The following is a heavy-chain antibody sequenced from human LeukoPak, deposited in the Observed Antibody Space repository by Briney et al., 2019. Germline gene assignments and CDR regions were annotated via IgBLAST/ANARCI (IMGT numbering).Heavy chain of an antibody. Sequence: GGSLKPSCAAPGLTFTSYWISWFRQAPGKGLEWVANINQNGGEKYYVDSVKGRFTISRDNAKNSLYLQMNSLRAEDTAVYYCARDAGYGWYPGWGQGTLVTVSS. CDR1: GLTFTSYW. CDR2: INQNGGEK. CDR3: ARDAGYGWYPG. V-gene: IGHV3-7*01. D-gene: IGHD6-19*01. J-gene: IGHJ4*02.